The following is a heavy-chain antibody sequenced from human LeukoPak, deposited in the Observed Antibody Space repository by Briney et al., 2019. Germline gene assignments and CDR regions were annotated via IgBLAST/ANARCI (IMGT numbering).Heavy chain of an antibody. V-gene: IGHV3-48*01. CDR2: ISSSSSTI. Sequence: GGSLRLSCAASGFTFSSYSMNWVRQAPGKGLEWVSYISSSSSTIYYADSVKGRFTISRDNAKNSLYLQMNSLRAEDTAVYYCARDRGRTHYDFWSGYEDYMDVWGKGTTVTVSS. J-gene: IGHJ6*03. CDR1: GFTFSSYS. D-gene: IGHD3-3*01. CDR3: ARDRGRTHYDFWSGYEDYMDV.